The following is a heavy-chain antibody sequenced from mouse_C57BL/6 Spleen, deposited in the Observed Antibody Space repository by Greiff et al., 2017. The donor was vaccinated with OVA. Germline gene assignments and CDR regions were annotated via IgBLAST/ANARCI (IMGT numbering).Heavy chain of an antibody. V-gene: IGHV1-39*01. CDR2: IKPNYGTT. Sequence: EVQLQQSGPELVKPGASVKISCKASGYSFTDYNMNWVKQSNGKSLEWIGVIKPNYGTTSYNQKFKGKATLTVDQSSSTAYMQLNSVTSEDSAVYYCARGDGKLYYGYDYWGQGTTLTVSS. D-gene: IGHD2-2*01. J-gene: IGHJ2*01. CDR1: GYSFTDYN. CDR3: ARGDGKLYYGYDY.